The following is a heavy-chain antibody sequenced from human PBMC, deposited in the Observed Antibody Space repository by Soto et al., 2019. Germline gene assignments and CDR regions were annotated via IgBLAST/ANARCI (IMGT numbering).Heavy chain of an antibody. CDR1: GYTFTGYY. CDR3: ARGLGDFWSSYSYYYYGMDV. J-gene: IGHJ6*02. CDR2: INPNSGGT. D-gene: IGHD3-3*01. Sequence: ASVKVSCKASGYTFTGYYMHWVRQAPGQGLAWMGWINPNSGGTNYAQKLQGWVTMTRDTSISTADMELSRLRSDDTAVYCCARGLGDFWSSYSYYYYGMDVWGQGTMVTVSS. V-gene: IGHV1-2*04.